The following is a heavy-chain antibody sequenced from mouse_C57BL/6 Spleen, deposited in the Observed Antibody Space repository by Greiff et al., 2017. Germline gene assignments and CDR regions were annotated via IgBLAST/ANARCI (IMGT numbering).Heavy chain of an antibody. Sequence: QVQLQQSGPELVKPGASVKISCKASGYAFSSSRMNWVKQRPGKGLEWIGRIYPGDGDTNYNGKFKGKATLTADKSSSTAYMQLSSLTSEDSAVYFCARSGYYGSSLFAYWGQGTLVTVSA. CDR2: IYPGDGDT. CDR1: GYAFSSSR. D-gene: IGHD1-1*01. V-gene: IGHV1-82*01. J-gene: IGHJ3*01. CDR3: ARSGYYGSSLFAY.